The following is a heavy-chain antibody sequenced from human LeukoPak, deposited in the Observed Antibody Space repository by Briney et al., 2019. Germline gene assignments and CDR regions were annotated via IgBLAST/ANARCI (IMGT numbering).Heavy chain of an antibody. CDR2: ISSSGSTI. CDR3: AELGITMIGGV. Sequence: PGGSLRLSCAASGFTFSSYEMNWVRQAPGKGLEWVSYISSSGSTIYYADSVKGRFTISRGNAKNSLYLQMNSPRAEDTAVYYCAELGITMIGGVCGKGTTVTISS. V-gene: IGHV3-48*03. CDR1: GFTFSSYE. J-gene: IGHJ6*04. D-gene: IGHD3-10*02.